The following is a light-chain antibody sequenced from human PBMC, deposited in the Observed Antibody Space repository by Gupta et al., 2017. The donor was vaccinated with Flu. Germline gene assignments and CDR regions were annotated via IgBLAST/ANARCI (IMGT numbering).Light chain of an antibody. V-gene: IGLV1-40*01. Sequence: QSVLTQPPSVSGAPGQRVTISCTGSSSNIGAGYDVHWYLQLPGTAPKLLIAGDNNRPSGVPDRFSGSKSSTSAALAITGLQAEDVADYYCQSYDNSLSGYVVFGGGTKLTVL. J-gene: IGLJ2*01. CDR2: GDN. CDR1: SSNIGAGYD. CDR3: QSYDNSLSGYVV.